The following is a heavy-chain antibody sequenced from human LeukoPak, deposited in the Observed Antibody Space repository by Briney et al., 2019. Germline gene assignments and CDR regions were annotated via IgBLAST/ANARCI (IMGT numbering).Heavy chain of an antibody. CDR2: INHSGST. J-gene: IGHJ4*02. Sequence: PSETLSLTCAVYGGSFSGYYWSWIRQPPGKGLEWIGEINHSGSTNYNPSLKSRVTISVDTSKNQFSLKLSSVTAADTAVYYCARGRKLLWFGELPVYWGQGTLVTVSS. D-gene: IGHD3-10*01. CDR1: GGSFSGYY. V-gene: IGHV4-34*01. CDR3: ARGRKLLWFGELPVY.